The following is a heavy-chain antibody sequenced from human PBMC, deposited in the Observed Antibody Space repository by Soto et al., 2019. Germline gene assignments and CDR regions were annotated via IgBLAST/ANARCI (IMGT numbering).Heavy chain of an antibody. V-gene: IGHV3-73*01. CDR3: TGRTASGY. J-gene: IGHJ4*02. CDR2: IRSKANSYAT. Sequence: PGGSLRLSCAASGFTFSGSAIHWVRQASGKGLEWVGRIRSKANSYATAYAASVQGRFTISRDDSKYTAYLQINSLKTEDTAVYYCTGRTASGYWGQGTLVTVSS. CDR1: GFTFSGSA. D-gene: IGHD6-19*01.